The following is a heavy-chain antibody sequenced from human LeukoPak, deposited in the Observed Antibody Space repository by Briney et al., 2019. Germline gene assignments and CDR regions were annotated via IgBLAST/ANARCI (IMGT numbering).Heavy chain of an antibody. CDR1: VGTFSSYA. J-gene: IGHJ4*02. D-gene: IGHD3-3*01. CDR2: IIPILGIA. Sequence: GSSVNVSCKASVGTFSSYAISWVRQAPGQGLEWMGRIIPILGIANYAQKFQGRVTITADKSTSTAYMELSSLRSEDTAVYYCARVGRPSVSRTYFDYWGQGTLVTVSS. CDR3: ARVGRPSVSRTYFDY. V-gene: IGHV1-69*04.